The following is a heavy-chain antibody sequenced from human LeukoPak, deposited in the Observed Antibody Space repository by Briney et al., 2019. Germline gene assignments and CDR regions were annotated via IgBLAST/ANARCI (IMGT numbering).Heavy chain of an antibody. CDR2: INWNNGGI. CDR3: AARGYSYGALGDY. CDR1: GFTFADHA. Sequence: PGGSLRLSCVASGFTFADHAMHWVRRAPGQGLEWVTGINWNNGGIVYAASVRGRFTVSRDNSKNTLYLQMNSLRAEDTAVYYCAARGYSYGALGDYWGQGTLVTVSS. V-gene: IGHV3-9*01. J-gene: IGHJ4*02. D-gene: IGHD5-18*01.